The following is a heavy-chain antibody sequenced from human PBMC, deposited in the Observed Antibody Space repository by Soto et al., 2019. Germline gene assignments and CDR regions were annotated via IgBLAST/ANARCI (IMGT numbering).Heavy chain of an antibody. CDR3: AREVRLDAFDI. D-gene: IGHD1-1*01. CDR2: IYYSGST. CDR1: GGSISSGGYY. Sequence: SETLSLTCTVSGGSISSGGYYWSWIRQHPGKGLEWIGYIYYSGSTYYNPSLKSRVTISVDTSKNQFSLKLSSVTAADTAVYYCAREVRLDAFDIRGQGTMVTVSS. J-gene: IGHJ3*02. V-gene: IGHV4-31*03.